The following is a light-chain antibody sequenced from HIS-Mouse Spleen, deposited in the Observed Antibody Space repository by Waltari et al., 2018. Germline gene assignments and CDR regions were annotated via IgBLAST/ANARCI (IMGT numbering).Light chain of an antibody. CDR2: EGS. CDR3: CSYAGSSAWV. J-gene: IGLJ3*02. CDR1: SSDVGSHNL. V-gene: IGLV2-23*01. Sequence: QSALTQPASVSGSPGQSITISCTGTSSDVGSHNLVSWYQQHPAKAPNLMFYEGSKRPSGVSNRFSGSKSGNTASLTISGLQAEDEADYYCCSYAGSSAWVFGGGTKLTVL.